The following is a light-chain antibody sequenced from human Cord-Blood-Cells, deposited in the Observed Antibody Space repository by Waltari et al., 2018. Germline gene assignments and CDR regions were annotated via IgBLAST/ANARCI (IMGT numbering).Light chain of an antibody. CDR2: DVS. Sequence: QPALTQPASVSGPPGQSITISCTGTSSDVAGYHKVSWYQQHPGKAPKLMIYDVSNRPSGVSNRFSGSKSGNTASLTISGLQAEDEADYYCSSYTSSSTVVFGGGTKLTVL. J-gene: IGLJ2*01. CDR1: SSDVAGYHK. CDR3: SSYTSSSTVV. V-gene: IGLV2-14*01.